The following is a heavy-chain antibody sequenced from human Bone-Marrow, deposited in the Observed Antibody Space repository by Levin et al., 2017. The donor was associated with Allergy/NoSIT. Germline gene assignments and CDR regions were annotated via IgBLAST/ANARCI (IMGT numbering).Heavy chain of an antibody. J-gene: IGHJ6*03. CDR3: TTDRRDIAVAGVVDYYYMDV. CDR1: GFTFSNAW. CDR2: IKSKTDGGTT. D-gene: IGHD6-19*01. V-gene: IGHV3-15*01. Sequence: PGGSLRLSCAASGFTFSNAWMSWVRQAPGKGLEWVGRIKSKTDGGTTDYAAPVKGRFTISRDDSKNTLYLQMNSLKTEDTAVYYCTTDRRDIAVAGVVDYYYMDVWGKGTTVTVSS.